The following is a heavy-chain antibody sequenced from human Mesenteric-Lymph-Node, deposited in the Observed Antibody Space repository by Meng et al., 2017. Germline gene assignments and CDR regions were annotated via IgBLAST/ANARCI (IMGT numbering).Heavy chain of an antibody. CDR2: IRSDGVGT. CDR1: GFTFSTYT. V-gene: IGHV3-64*01. J-gene: IGHJ3*02. Sequence: GESLKISCAASGFTFSTYTMHWVRQAPGKGLEYVSAIRSDGVGTYYANSVKGRFTISRDNSKNTLYLQMGSLRAEDMAVYYCARDRYAFDIWGQGTMVTVSS. CDR3: ARDRYAFDI.